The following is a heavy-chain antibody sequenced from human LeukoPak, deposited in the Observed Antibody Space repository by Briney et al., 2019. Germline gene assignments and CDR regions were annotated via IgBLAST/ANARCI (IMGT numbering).Heavy chain of an antibody. J-gene: IGHJ4*02. Sequence: GGALRLSWSGSGFTFNNHCIDWGRQAPGEGLEVVSAISGSGGSTYYADSVKGRFTISRDNSKNTLYLQMNSLRAEDTAVYYCAKDHPYSSGWYVGFDYWGQGTLVTVSS. D-gene: IGHD6-19*01. V-gene: IGHV3-23*01. CDR3: AKDHPYSSGWYVGFDY. CDR1: GFTFNNHC. CDR2: ISGSGGST.